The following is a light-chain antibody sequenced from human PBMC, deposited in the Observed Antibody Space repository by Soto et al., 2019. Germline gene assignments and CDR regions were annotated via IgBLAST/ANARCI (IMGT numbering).Light chain of an antibody. Sequence: EILMMQVPATLSVSPGERATLSCRASQSVNSDLAWYQQKPGQAPRLLIYAASTRATGIPARFSGSGSGTEFTLTISSLQSEDFAVYYCQQYNNWPRTFGQGTKVDIK. CDR3: QQYNNWPRT. CDR2: AAS. CDR1: QSVNSD. J-gene: IGKJ1*01. V-gene: IGKV3-15*01.